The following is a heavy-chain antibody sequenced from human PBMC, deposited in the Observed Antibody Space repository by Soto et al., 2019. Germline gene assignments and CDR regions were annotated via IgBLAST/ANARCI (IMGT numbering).Heavy chain of an antibody. CDR2: IYYSGNT. CDR1: GVSISGGGYY. V-gene: IGHV4-39*01. J-gene: IGHJ4*02. CDR3: ASSSPFHY. D-gene: IGHD6-6*01. Sequence: SETLSLTCTVSGVSISGGGYYWSWIRQPPGRGPEWIGSIYYSGNTYYKPSLKSRVSISIDTSRNQFSLKLTSVAAADTGVYYCASSSPFHYWGPGILVTVSS.